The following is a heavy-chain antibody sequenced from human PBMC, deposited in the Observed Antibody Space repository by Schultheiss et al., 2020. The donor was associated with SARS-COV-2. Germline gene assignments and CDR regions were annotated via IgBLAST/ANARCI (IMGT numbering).Heavy chain of an antibody. J-gene: IGHJ6*02. D-gene: IGHD3-22*01. V-gene: IGHV3-11*01. Sequence: GESLKISCAASGFTFSDYYMSWIRQAPGKGLEWVSYISSSGSTIYYADSVKGRFTISRDNAKNSLYLQMNSLRAEDTAVYYCGPFITLYYYYGMDVWGQGTTVTVSS. CDR2: ISSSGSTI. CDR1: GFTFSDYY. CDR3: GPFITLYYYYGMDV.